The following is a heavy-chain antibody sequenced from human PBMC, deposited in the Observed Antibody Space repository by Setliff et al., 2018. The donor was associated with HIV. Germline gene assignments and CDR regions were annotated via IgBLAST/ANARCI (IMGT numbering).Heavy chain of an antibody. V-gene: IGHV4-34*01. D-gene: IGHD2-21*02. J-gene: IGHJ4*02. CDR1: GVPLSDYY. Sequence: KTSETLSLTCTLNGVPLSDYYWNWIRQSPGKGLEWIVEVNHNGNINYNPSLKSRVTVSVDTSKTQYSLKMISVTAADTAMYYCAISIVGVTPEVYWAQGTLVTVSS. CDR2: VNHNGNI. CDR3: AISIVGVTPEVY.